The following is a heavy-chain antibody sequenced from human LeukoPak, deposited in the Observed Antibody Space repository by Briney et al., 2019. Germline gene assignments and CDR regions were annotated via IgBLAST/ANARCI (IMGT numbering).Heavy chain of an antibody. Sequence: SETLSLTCTVSGRPMNNYYWSWIRQSPGKGLEWVGYIYHTGNATYKPSLKSRVTFSLDTSKNQVSLRLNPVTAADPGFSFFVRGRGDRKGTSFDFWGQGTLVTVSS. D-gene: IGHD3-16*01. V-gene: IGHV4-59*08. J-gene: IGHJ4*02. CDR2: IYHTGNA. CDR3: VRGRGDRKGTSFDF. CDR1: GRPMNNYY.